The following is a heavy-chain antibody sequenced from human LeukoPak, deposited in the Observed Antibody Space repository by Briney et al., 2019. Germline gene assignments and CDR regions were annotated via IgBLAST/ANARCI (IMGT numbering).Heavy chain of an antibody. J-gene: IGHJ6*03. CDR3: ARDKYGSGSYVHYYYYMDV. D-gene: IGHD3-10*01. V-gene: IGHV4-61*02. CDR2: IYTSGST. Sequence: SQTLSLTCTVSGGSISSGSYYWSWIRQPAGTGLEWIGRIYTSGSTNYNPSLKSRVTISVDTSKNQFSLRLSSVTAADTAVYYCARDKYGSGSYVHYYYYMDVWGKGTTVTISS. CDR1: GGSISSGSYY.